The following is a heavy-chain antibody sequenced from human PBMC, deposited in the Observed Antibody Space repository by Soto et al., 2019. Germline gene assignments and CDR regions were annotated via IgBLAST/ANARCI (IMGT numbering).Heavy chain of an antibody. Sequence: QVQLVQSGAEVKKPGASVKVSCKTSGYTFTSYAMHWVRQAPGQRLEWMGWINAGNGNTKYLQKFQGRVTITIDTSASTAYMELSSLRSEDTAIYYCARDLGGWPDYWGQGTLVTVSS. CDR1: GYTFTSYA. V-gene: IGHV1-3*01. CDR3: ARDLGGWPDY. D-gene: IGHD6-19*01. J-gene: IGHJ4*02. CDR2: INAGNGNT.